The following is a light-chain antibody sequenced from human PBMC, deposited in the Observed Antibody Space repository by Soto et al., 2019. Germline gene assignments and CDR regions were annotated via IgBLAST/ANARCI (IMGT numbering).Light chain of an antibody. V-gene: IGKV2-28*01. Sequence: DIVLTQSPLSLPVTPGEPASISCRSSQSLLHRNGYNYLDWYLQKPGQSPHLLIYLGSNRASGVPDRFSGSGSVTYFTLKISRVEAEDVGVYYCMQSLETPWTFGQGTKVDIK. CDR3: MQSLETPWT. CDR2: LGS. J-gene: IGKJ1*01. CDR1: QSLLHRNGYNY.